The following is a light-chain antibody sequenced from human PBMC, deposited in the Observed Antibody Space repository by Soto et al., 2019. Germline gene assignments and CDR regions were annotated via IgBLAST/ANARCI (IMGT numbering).Light chain of an antibody. J-gene: IGLJ1*01. CDR3: SSHTISSALKV. CDR1: ISDFVVYNW. CDR2: GVS. V-gene: IGLV2-14*01. Sequence: QSVLSEPAAGSGSPEKSITISCTGTISDFVVYNWFSWYQQHPGKAPKLMIYGVSNRPSGVSNRFSGSKSGNKASLTISGLQADDEADYYCSSHTISSALKVFGTGTKVTVL.